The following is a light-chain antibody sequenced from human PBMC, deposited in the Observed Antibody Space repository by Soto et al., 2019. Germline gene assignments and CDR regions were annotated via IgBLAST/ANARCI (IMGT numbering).Light chain of an antibody. CDR1: QSVGTW. Sequence: DIQMTQSPSTVSASVGDRITISCRASQSVGTWVAWYQQKPGKDPNALIYKESTSQSGVPSRFNGTGSGTEFTLTISSLQPEDSATYYCQQYNRYWTVGQGTKVDI. V-gene: IGKV1-5*03. CDR2: KES. CDR3: QQYNRYWT. J-gene: IGKJ1*01.